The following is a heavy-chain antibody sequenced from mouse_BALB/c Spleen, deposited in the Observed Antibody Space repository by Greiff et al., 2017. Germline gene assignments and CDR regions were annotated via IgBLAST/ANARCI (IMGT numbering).Heavy chain of an antibody. CDR3: ARDKGYDGYYTFAY. CDR1: GFTFSDYY. V-gene: IGHV5-4*02. D-gene: IGHD2-3*01. CDR2: ISDGGSYT. Sequence: EVQLVESGGGLVKPGGSLKLSCAASGFTFSDYYMYWVRQTPEKRLEWVATISDGGSYTYYPDSVKGRFTISRDNAKNNLYLQMSSLKSEDTAMYYCARDKGYDGYYTFAYWGQGTLVTVSA. J-gene: IGHJ3*01.